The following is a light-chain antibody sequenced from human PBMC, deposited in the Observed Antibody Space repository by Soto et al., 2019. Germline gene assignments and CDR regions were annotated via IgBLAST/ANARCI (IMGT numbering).Light chain of an antibody. CDR3: QKYNSALGT. J-gene: IGKJ1*01. V-gene: IGKV1-27*01. Sequence: DIQMTQSPSSLSASVGDRVSITCRASQGISNYLAWYQQKPGKVPKLLIYAASTLQSGVPSRFSGSGSGTDFTLTIISLQPEDVATYYCQKYNSALGTFGQGTKVEIK. CDR2: AAS. CDR1: QGISNY.